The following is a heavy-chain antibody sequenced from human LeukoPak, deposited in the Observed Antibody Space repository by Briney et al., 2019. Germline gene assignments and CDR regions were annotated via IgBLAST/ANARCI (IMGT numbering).Heavy chain of an antibody. CDR3: AKELAGGYRLRGV. CDR1: GFTFSIYA. J-gene: IGHJ4*02. D-gene: IGHD5-12*01. Sequence: PGGSLRLSRAASGFTFSIYAMSGVPHAPGKGLERGSAKSGSGGSTYYADSATGRFPIPRDNTKNTLHRKMNRLTARDTTVYYCAKELAGGYRLRGVWGEGTLVSVSS. CDR2: KSGSGGST. V-gene: IGHV3-23*01.